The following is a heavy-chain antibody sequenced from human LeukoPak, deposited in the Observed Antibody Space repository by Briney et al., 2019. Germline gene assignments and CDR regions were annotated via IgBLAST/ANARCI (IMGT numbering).Heavy chain of an antibody. CDR3: ARGPGIGVLRFLEWLLQD. V-gene: IGHV1-8*01. CDR2: MNANSGNT. Sequence: ASVKVSCKASAYTFTSYDINWVRQATGQGLEWMGWMNANSGNTGYAQKFQGRVTMTRNTSISTAYMELSSLRSEDTAVYYCARGPGIGVLRFLEWLLQDWGQGTLVTVSS. D-gene: IGHD3-3*01. J-gene: IGHJ4*02. CDR1: AYTFTSYD.